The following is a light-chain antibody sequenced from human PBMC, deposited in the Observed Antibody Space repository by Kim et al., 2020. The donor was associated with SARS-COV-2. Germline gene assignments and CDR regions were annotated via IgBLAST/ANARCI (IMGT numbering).Light chain of an antibody. CDR3: NSRDSNDNVV. V-gene: IGLV3-19*01. Sequence: SSELPQDPAVSVALGQTVRITCQGDSLRSYYATWYQQKPGQAPIVVIYGKNNRPSGIPDRFSGSSSGNTASLTITWTQAGDEAYYYCNSRDSNDNVVFGG. CDR1: SLRSYY. CDR2: GKN. J-gene: IGLJ2*01.